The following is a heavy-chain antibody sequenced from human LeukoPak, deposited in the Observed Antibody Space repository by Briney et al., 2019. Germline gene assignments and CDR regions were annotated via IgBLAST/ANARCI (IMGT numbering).Heavy chain of an antibody. CDR1: GGSISSSSYY. Sequence: SETPSLTCTVSGGSISSSSYYWGWIRQPPGKGLEWIGSIYYSGSTYYNPSLKSRVTISVDTSKSQFSLKLSSVTAADTAVYYCARQGERYYYDSSGYYYYFDYWGQGTLVTVSS. V-gene: IGHV4-39*01. J-gene: IGHJ4*02. CDR2: IYYSGST. CDR3: ARQGERYYYDSSGYYYYFDY. D-gene: IGHD3-22*01.